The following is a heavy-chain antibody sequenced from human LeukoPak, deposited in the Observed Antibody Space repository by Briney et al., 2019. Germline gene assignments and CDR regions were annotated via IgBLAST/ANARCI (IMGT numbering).Heavy chain of an antibody. CDR1: GGSVSSYY. J-gene: IGHJ5*02. Sequence: KPSEALSLTCTVSGGSVSSYYWSSIRQPPGRGLDWIGYIYYSGSTNYNPSLKSRVTISVDTSKNQFSLKLSSVTAADTAVYYCARDPSGWFDPWGQGTLVTVSS. CDR2: IYYSGST. CDR3: ARDPSGWFDP. V-gene: IGHV4-59*02.